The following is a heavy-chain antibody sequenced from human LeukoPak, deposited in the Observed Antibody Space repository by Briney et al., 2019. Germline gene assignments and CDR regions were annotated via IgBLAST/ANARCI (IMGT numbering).Heavy chain of an antibody. J-gene: IGHJ6*03. CDR1: GFTFDDYG. D-gene: IGHD3-10*01. CDR3: AREMGSGSYYAYYYYMDV. Sequence: GGSLRLSCAASGFTFDDYGMSWVRQAPGKGLEWVSGINWNGGSTGYADSVKGRFTISRDNAKNSLYLQMNSLRAEDTALYYCAREMGSGSYYAYYYYMDVWGKGTTVTVSS. V-gene: IGHV3-20*04. CDR2: INWNGGST.